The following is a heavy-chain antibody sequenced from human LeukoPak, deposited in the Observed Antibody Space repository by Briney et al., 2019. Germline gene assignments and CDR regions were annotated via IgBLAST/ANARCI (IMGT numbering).Heavy chain of an antibody. CDR3: VRARTTVPSLFDY. CDR1: GFTFSSHW. D-gene: IGHD4-17*01. Sequence: TGGSLRLSCAASGFTFSSHWMHWARQAPGKGLVWVSRINGDETSTAYADSVKGRFTISRDNARNTLYLQMNSLRADDTAVYYCVRARTTVPSLFDYWGQGTLVTVSS. V-gene: IGHV3-74*01. J-gene: IGHJ4*02. CDR2: INGDETST.